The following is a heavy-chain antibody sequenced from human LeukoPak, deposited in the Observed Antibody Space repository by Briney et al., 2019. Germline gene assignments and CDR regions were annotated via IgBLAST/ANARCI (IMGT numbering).Heavy chain of an antibody. J-gene: IGHJ6*03. CDR3: AKDQLLWFGEVYYYYMDV. CDR2: IQYDGSEK. V-gene: IGHV3-30*02. Sequence: GGSLRLSCAASGFTFSSYGMHWVRQAPGKGLEWVAFIQYDGSEKYYADSVKGRFTISRDNSKNTLYLQMNSLRGEDTAVYYCAKDQLLWFGEVYYYYMDVWGKGTTVTISS. D-gene: IGHD3-10*01. CDR1: GFTFSSYG.